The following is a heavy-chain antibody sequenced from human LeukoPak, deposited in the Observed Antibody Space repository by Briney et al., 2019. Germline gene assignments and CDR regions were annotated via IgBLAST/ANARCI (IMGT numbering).Heavy chain of an antibody. V-gene: IGHV1-69*05. D-gene: IGHD5-12*01. CDR1: GGTFSSYA. J-gene: IGHJ3*02. CDR2: IIPIFGTA. Sequence: SVKVSCKASGGTFSSYAISWVRQAPGQGLEWMGGIIPIFGTANYAQKFQGRVTITTDESTSTAYMELSSLRSADTAVYYCARELPDIVAPDAFDIWGQGTMVTVSS. CDR3: ARELPDIVAPDAFDI.